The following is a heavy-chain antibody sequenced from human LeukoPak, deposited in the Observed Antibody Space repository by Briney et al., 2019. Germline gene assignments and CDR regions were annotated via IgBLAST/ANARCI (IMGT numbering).Heavy chain of an antibody. CDR3: AKGLYSTSSGQFDY. V-gene: IGHV3-9*01. J-gene: IGHJ4*02. D-gene: IGHD6-6*01. CDR2: ISWNSGTI. Sequence: RTGRSLRLSCAASRFTFDDYAMHWVRQAPGKGLEWVSGISWNSGTIGYADSVKGRFTISRDNAKKSLFLQMNSLRAEDTALYYCAKGLYSTSSGQFDYWGQGTLVTVSS. CDR1: RFTFDDYA.